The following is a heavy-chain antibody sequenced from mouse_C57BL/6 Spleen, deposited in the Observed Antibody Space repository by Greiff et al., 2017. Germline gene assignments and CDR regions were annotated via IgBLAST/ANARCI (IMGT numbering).Heavy chain of an antibody. Sequence: QVQLKQSGAELARPGASVKLSCKASGYTFTSYGISWVKQRTGQGLEWIGEIYPRSGNTYYNEKFKGKATLTADKSSSTAYMELRSLTSEDSAVYFCARFITTVVEGYAMDYWGQGTSVTVSS. V-gene: IGHV1-81*01. CDR2: IYPRSGNT. CDR3: ARFITTVVEGYAMDY. J-gene: IGHJ4*01. D-gene: IGHD1-1*01. CDR1: GYTFTSYG.